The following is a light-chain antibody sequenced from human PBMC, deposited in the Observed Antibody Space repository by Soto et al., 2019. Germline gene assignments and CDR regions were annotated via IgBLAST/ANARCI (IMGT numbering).Light chain of an antibody. CDR2: DVS. V-gene: IGLV2-14*01. CDR1: SSDVGXYNY. J-gene: IGLJ1*01. CDR3: SSYTXSSTLNV. Sequence: QSALTQPASVSGSPGQSITXXCTGTSSDVGXYNYVSWYQQHPGKAPKLMIYDVSNRPSGVSNRFSGSKSGNTASLTISGLQAEDEADYYCSSYTXSSTLNVFGTGTKVTVL.